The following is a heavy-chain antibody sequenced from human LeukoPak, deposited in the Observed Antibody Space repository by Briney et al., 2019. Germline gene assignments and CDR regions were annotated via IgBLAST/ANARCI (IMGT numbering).Heavy chain of an antibody. CDR1: GFTFSGYA. V-gene: IGHV3-30*04. J-gene: IGHJ4*02. D-gene: IGHD5/OR15-5a*01. Sequence: GGSQRLSCAASGFTFSGYAMHWVRQAPGKGLEWLTVISTDGNDKHYADSVKGRFTVSRDNSKNTLFLQMNNLRTEDTAVYYCAKDKSVSAGYYFDYWGQGTLVTVSS. CDR3: AKDKSVSAGYYFDY. CDR2: ISTDGNDK.